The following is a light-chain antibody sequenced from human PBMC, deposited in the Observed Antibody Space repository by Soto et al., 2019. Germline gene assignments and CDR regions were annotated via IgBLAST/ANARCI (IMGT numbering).Light chain of an antibody. CDR1: QSVSNTY. Sequence: EVVLTQSPGTLSLSPGERATLSCRASQSVSNTYVAWYQHIPGQTPRLLIYGASSRATGIPDRFSGSGSGTDFTLTISRLEPEDFAVYYCQQYGSSPRTFGQGTRLEIK. J-gene: IGKJ5*01. CDR2: GAS. V-gene: IGKV3-20*01. CDR3: QQYGSSPRT.